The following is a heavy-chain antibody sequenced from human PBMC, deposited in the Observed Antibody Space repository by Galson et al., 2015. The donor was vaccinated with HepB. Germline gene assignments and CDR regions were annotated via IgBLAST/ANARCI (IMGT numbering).Heavy chain of an antibody. V-gene: IGHV2-5*01. CDR3: AHTVITRSDYFDY. CDR1: VFSLTSSGVG. J-gene: IGHJ4*02. Sequence: PALVTPTQTLTLTCTFSVFSLTSSGVGVGWIRQPPGKALEWLALIYWHGGKRYSPLLKSRLTITKDTSKNEVVLTMANVDPVDTATYYCAHTVITRSDYFDYWGQGTLVTVSS. D-gene: IGHD4-23*01. CDR2: IYWHGGK.